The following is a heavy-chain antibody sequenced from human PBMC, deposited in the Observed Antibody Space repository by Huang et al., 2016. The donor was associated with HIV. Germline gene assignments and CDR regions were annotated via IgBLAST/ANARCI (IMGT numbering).Heavy chain of an antibody. CDR1: GYSFASYD. D-gene: IGHD6-6*01. Sequence: QVQLVQSGAEVRKPGASVKVSCEASGYSFASYDINWVRPATGKGLEWMGWMNPNSGNTGYAQKFQGRVTMTRNTSISTAYMELSSLRSEDTAKYFCVRGWYIAALPYFDYWGQGTLVTVSS. J-gene: IGHJ4*02. V-gene: IGHV1-8*01. CDR2: MNPNSGNT. CDR3: VRGWYIAALPYFDY.